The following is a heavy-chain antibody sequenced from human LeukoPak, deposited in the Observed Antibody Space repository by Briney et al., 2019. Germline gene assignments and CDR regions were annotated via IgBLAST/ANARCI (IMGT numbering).Heavy chain of an antibody. CDR1: GFTFSSCA. CDR3: AKDLYFNYGSGSPPF. V-gene: IGHV3-23*01. Sequence: GGSLRLSCAASGFTFSSCALSWVRQAPGKGLEWVSTVSVNGGTTYYADSVKGRFTISRDNSKNTLYLQMNGLRAEDTAVYYCAKDLYFNYGSGSPPFGGQGTLVTVSS. J-gene: IGHJ4*02. CDR2: VSVNGGTT. D-gene: IGHD3-10*01.